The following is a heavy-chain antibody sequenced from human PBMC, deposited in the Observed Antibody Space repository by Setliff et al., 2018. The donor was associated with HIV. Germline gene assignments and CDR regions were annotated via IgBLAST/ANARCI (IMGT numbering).Heavy chain of an antibody. CDR1: GFTFRSYA. J-gene: IGHJ4*02. Sequence: GGSLRPSCGASGFTFRSYAMNWVRQAPGKGLEWVSTISGSGGNTHYADSVKGRFTIFRDNSKNSLYLQMNSLRAEDTAVYYCVKDTIEVLRIFSDHWGQGTLVTVSS. D-gene: IGHD3-9*01. CDR3: VKDTIEVLRIFSDH. V-gene: IGHV3-23*01. CDR2: ISGSGGNT.